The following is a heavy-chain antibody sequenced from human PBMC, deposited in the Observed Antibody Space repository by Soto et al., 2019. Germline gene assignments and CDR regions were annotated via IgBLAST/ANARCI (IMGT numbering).Heavy chain of an antibody. V-gene: IGHV3-30*04. CDR2: ASTDGQKK. J-gene: IGHJ4*02. CDR1: GFTYITSV. Sequence: VQLMESGGGVVQPGTSLRLSCTASGFTYITSVIPWVRQAPGKGLEWVAVASTDGQKKDYATSVRGRFTISRDNSKNTLFLQMDSLRGDDTAVYYCAREGYSCGWGGVRDYWGRGIMVAVSS. D-gene: IGHD5-12*01. CDR3: AREGYSCGWGGVRDY.